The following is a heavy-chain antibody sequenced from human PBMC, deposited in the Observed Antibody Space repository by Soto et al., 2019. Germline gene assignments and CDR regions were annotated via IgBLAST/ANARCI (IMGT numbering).Heavy chain of an antibody. D-gene: IGHD2-21*02. CDR1: GEYISSSSYY. CDR3: ARQRTTVVTQAYFDH. CDR2: IYYSGRT. Sequence: LSLSCIVSGEYISSSSYYWGWIRQPPGQGLEWIGSIYYSGRTYYNPSFKSRVTISIDTSKNQFSLKLSSVTATDTAVYYCARQRTTVVTQAYFDHWGQGALVTVSS. V-gene: IGHV4-39*01. J-gene: IGHJ4*02.